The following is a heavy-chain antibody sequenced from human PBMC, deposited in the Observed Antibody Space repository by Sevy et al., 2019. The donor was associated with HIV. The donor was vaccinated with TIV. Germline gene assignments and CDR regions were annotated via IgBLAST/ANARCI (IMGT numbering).Heavy chain of an antibody. J-gene: IGHJ4*02. CDR1: GFTFSSYA. CDR2: ISYDGSNK. CDR3: AGDQNGEGTFDY. D-gene: IGHD1-1*01. V-gene: IGHV3-30*04. Sequence: GGSLRLSCAASGFTFSSYAMHWVRQAPGKGLEWVAVISYDGSNKYYADSVKGRFTISRDNSKNTLYLQMNSLRAEDTAVYYCAGDQNGEGTFDYWGQGTLVTVSS.